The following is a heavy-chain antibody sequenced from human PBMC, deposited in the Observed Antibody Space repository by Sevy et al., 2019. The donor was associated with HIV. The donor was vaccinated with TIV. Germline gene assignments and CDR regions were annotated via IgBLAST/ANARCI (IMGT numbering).Heavy chain of an antibody. Sequence: SETLSLTCTVSGGSISSSSYYWGWIRQPPGKGLEWIGSIYYSGSTYYNPSLKSRVTISVDTSKNQFSLKLSSVTAADTAVYYCARHEYYDILTALFDPWGQGTLVTVSS. J-gene: IGHJ5*02. V-gene: IGHV4-39*01. CDR1: GGSISSSSYY. D-gene: IGHD3-9*01. CDR2: IYYSGST. CDR3: ARHEYYDILTALFDP.